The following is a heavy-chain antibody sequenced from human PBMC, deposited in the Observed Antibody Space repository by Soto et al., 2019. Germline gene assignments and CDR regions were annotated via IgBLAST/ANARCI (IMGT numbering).Heavy chain of an antibody. Sequence: SGPTLVNPTETLTLTCTVSGFSLSTGRMGVSWIRQPPGKALEWLAHIFSDNERSYSTSMQGRLTISKDPSGSQVVLSMTNLDPVDTGTYYCVRMNADSYQFYYAMDGWGQGTTVTVSS. CDR1: GFSLSTGRMG. J-gene: IGHJ6*02. CDR3: VRMNADSYQFYYAMDG. CDR2: IFSDNER. D-gene: IGHD4-17*01. V-gene: IGHV2-26*01.